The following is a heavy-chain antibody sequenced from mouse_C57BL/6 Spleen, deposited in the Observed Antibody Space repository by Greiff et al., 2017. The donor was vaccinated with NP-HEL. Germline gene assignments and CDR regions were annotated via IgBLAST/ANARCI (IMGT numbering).Heavy chain of an antibody. CDR3: ARARGVTTVVAPFDY. Sequence: QVQLQQPGAELVKPGASVKLSCKASGYTFTSYWMHWVKQRPGQGLEWIGMIHPNSGSTNYNEKFKSKATLTVDKSSSTAYMQRSSLTSEDSAVYYCARARGVTTVVAPFDYWGQGTTLTVSS. CDR2: IHPNSGST. D-gene: IGHD1-1*01. CDR1: GYTFTSYW. V-gene: IGHV1-64*01. J-gene: IGHJ2*01.